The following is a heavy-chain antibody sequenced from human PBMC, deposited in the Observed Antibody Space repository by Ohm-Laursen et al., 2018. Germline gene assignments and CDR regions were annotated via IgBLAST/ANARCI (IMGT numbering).Heavy chain of an antibody. CDR2: ISGSGGST. CDR3: AKVGPYSSSWYSGYYYYGMDV. Sequence: SLRLSCAASGFTFSSYAMSWVRQAPGKGLEWVSAISGSGGSTYYADSVKGRFTISRDNSKNTLYLQMNSLRAEDTAVYYCAKVGPYSSSWYSGYYYYGMDVWGQGTTVTVSS. D-gene: IGHD6-13*01. J-gene: IGHJ6*02. V-gene: IGHV3-23*01. CDR1: GFTFSSYA.